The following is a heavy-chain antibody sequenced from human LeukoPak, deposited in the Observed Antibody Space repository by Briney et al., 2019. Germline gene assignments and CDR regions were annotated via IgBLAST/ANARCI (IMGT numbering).Heavy chain of an antibody. CDR1: GFTFSSYA. V-gene: IGHV3-30*04. Sequence: GGSLRLSCAASGFTFSSYAMHWVRQAPGKGLEWVAVISYDGSNKYYADSVKGRFTISRDNSKNTLYLQMNSLGAEDTAVYYCANDYYDSSGYWYFDLWGRGTLVTVSS. J-gene: IGHJ2*01. D-gene: IGHD3-22*01. CDR2: ISYDGSNK. CDR3: ANDYYDSSGYWYFDL.